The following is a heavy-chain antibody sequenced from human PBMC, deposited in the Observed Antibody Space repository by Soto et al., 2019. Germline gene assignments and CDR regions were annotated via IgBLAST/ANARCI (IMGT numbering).Heavy chain of an antibody. CDR3: ARAVPGDYFFSAYY. J-gene: IGHJ4*02. CDR1: GFTFSSYA. Sequence: QLGGSLRLSCAASGFTFSSYAMHWVRQAPGKGLEWVAVISYDGSNKYYADSVKGRFTISRDNSKNTLYLQMNSLRAEDTAVYYCARAVPGDYFFSAYYWGQGTLVTVSS. CDR2: ISYDGSNK. V-gene: IGHV3-30-3*01. D-gene: IGHD3-10*02.